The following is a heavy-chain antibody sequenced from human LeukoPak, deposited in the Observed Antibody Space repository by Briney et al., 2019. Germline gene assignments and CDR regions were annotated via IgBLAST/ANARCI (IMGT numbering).Heavy chain of an antibody. Sequence: PGASVKISCKASGCTFISYGISGGRQAPGQGLEWMGWISAYNGNTNYEQKLQGRVTMTPDTSTSTAYMELRSLRSDDTAVYYCARVITIFGNYYYYYMDVWGKGTTVTVSS. J-gene: IGHJ6*03. CDR1: GCTFISYG. CDR2: ISAYNGNT. CDR3: ARVITIFGNYYYYYMDV. D-gene: IGHD3-3*01. V-gene: IGHV1-18*01.